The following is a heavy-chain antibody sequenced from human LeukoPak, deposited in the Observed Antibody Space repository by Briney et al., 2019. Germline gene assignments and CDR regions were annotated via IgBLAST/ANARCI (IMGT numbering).Heavy chain of an antibody. J-gene: IGHJ6*03. CDR3: ARGHGDPPDYYYYYMDV. D-gene: IGHD4-17*01. CDR1: GGSFSGYY. V-gene: IGHV4-34*01. CDR2: INPSGST. Sequence: SETLSLTCAVYGGSFSGYYWIWIRQLPGKGLEWIGEINPSGSTHYNPSLKSRVTISVDTSKNQFSLKLSSVTAADTAVYYCARGHGDPPDYYYYYMDVWGKGTTVTISS.